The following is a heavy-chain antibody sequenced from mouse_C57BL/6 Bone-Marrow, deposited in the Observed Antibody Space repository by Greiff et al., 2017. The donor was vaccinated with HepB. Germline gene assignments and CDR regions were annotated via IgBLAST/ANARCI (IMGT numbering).Heavy chain of an antibody. CDR3: ATQLLLRYRFYAMDY. J-gene: IGHJ4*01. V-gene: IGHV5-6*01. CDR1: GFTFSSYG. Sequence: EVHLVESGGDLVKPGGSLKLSCAASGFTFSSYGMSWVRQTPDKRLEWVATISSGGSYTYYPDSVKGRFTISRDNAKNTLYLQMSSLKAEDTAMYYCATQLLLRYRFYAMDYWGQGTSVTVSS. CDR2: ISSGGSYT. D-gene: IGHD1-1*01.